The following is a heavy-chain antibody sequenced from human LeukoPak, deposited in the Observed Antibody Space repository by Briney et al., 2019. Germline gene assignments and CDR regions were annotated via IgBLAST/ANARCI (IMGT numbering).Heavy chain of an antibody. J-gene: IGHJ4*02. CDR3: ARDRDWSFDY. D-gene: IGHD3/OR15-3a*01. Sequence: PGGSLGLSCADSGITFSGNWMSWVRQAPGKGLEWVAHIKPDGSEKYYVDPVRGRFTISRDNAENSLYLEMNSLRAEDTAVYYCARDRDWSFDYWGQGTLVTVSS. CDR2: IKPDGSEK. CDR1: GITFSGNW. V-gene: IGHV3-7*05.